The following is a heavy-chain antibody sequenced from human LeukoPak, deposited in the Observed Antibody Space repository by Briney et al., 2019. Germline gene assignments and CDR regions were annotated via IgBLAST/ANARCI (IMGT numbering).Heavy chain of an antibody. CDR2: IAGSGGYT. CDR1: GFIFNNYA. CDR3: AKKLEVPS. V-gene: IGHV3-23*01. Sequence: GGSLRLSCAGSGFIFNNYAMHWVRQPPGKGLEWVSAIAGSGGYTFYTDSVKGRFTISRDNSKNTLYLQMNSLRTEDTAIYYCAKKLEVPSWGQGTLVTVSS. J-gene: IGHJ5*02. D-gene: IGHD1-1*01.